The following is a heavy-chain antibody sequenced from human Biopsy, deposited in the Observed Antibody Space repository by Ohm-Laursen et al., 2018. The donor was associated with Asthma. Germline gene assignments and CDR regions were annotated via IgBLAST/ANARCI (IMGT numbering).Heavy chain of an antibody. CDR3: ARAQDYYDSRGYYRSFDY. J-gene: IGHJ4*02. CDR1: YGSITSGGYY. CDR2: IYYSGST. Sequence: TLSLTCTVSYGSITSGGYYWTWIRQHPGKGLEWIGFIYYSGSTHYNPSLKSRVSISIDTSKNQFSLKLSSVTAADTAVYCCARAQDYYDSRGYYRSFDYWGQGTLVTVSS. D-gene: IGHD3-22*01. V-gene: IGHV4-31*03.